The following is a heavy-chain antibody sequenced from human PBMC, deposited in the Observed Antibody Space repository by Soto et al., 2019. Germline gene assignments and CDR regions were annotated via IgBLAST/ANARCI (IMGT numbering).Heavy chain of an antibody. CDR1: GGSFSGYY. D-gene: IGHD2-15*01. V-gene: IGHV4-34*01. CDR2: INHSGST. J-gene: IGHJ5*02. CDR3: ARAGLGYCSGGSCYSGWFDP. Sequence: QVQLQQWGAGLLKPSETLSLTCAVYGGSFSGYYWSWIRQPPGKGLEWIGEINHSGSTNYNPSLKSRVPISVDTSKNQFSLKLSSVTAADTAVYYCARAGLGYCSGGSCYSGWFDPWGQGTLVTVSS.